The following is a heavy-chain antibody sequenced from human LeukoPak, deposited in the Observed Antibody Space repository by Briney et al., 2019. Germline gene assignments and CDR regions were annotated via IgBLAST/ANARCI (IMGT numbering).Heavy chain of an antibody. CDR3: ARGHYDILTGYYRTLFDY. CDR2: IYSSGST. V-gene: IGHV4-4*07. CDR1: GGSISSYY. Sequence: SETLSLTCTVSGGSISSYYWSWIRQPAGKGLEWIGRIYSSGSTNYNPSLKSRVTMAVDRSKNQFSLKLSSVTAADTAVYYCARGHYDILTGYYRTLFDYWGQGTLVTVSS. J-gene: IGHJ4*02. D-gene: IGHD3-9*01.